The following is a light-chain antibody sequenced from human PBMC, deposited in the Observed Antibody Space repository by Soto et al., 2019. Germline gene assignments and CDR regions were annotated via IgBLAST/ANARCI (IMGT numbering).Light chain of an antibody. J-gene: IGLJ1*01. CDR1: RSDGGGYNY. CDR2: DVS. V-gene: IGLV2-14*04. CDR3: SSYTSSSTLYA. Sequence: IICKRNRSDGGGYNYVSWYQQHPGKAPKLMIYDVSNRPSGVSNRFSGSKSGNTASLTISGLQAEDEADYYCSSYTSSSTLYAFGTGTKVTVL.